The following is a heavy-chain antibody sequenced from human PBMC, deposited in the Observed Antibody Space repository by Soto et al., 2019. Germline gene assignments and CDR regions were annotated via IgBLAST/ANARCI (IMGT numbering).Heavy chain of an antibody. CDR3: ARSYTVTHYYYYMDV. Sequence: GESLKISCKGSGYSFTSYWIGWVRQMPGKGLEWMGIIYPGDSDTRYSPSFQGQVTISADKSISTAYLQWSSLKASDTAMYYCARSYTVTHYYYYMDVWGKGTTVTVSS. J-gene: IGHJ6*03. D-gene: IGHD4-17*01. CDR2: IYPGDSDT. V-gene: IGHV5-51*01. CDR1: GYSFTSYW.